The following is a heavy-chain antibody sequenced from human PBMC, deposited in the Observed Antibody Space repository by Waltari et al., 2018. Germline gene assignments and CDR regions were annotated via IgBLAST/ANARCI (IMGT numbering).Heavy chain of an antibody. CDR1: GGSISSYY. Sequence: QVQLQESGPGLVKPSETLSLTCTVSGGSISSYYWSWIRQPPGKGLEWIGYIYYSGSTNYNPSLKSRVTISVDTSKNQFSLKLSSVTAADTAVYYCAREGESDWFDPWGQGTLVTVSS. D-gene: IGHD3-16*01. CDR3: AREGESDWFDP. J-gene: IGHJ5*02. V-gene: IGHV4-59*01. CDR2: IYYSGST.